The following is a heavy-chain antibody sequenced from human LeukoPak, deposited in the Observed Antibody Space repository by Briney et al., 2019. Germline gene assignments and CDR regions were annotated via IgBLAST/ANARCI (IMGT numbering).Heavy chain of an antibody. CDR2: ISSGGTTI. CDR1: GFTFSSYE. CDR3: ARDHDSSGFDAFDI. D-gene: IGHD3-22*01. J-gene: IGHJ3*02. Sequence: PGGSLRLSCAASGFTFSSYEMTWVRQAPGKGLEWVSYISSGGTTIFYADSVKGRFTISRDNPKNSLYLQMNSLRAEDTAVYYCARDHDSSGFDAFDIWGQGTMVTVSS. V-gene: IGHV3-48*03.